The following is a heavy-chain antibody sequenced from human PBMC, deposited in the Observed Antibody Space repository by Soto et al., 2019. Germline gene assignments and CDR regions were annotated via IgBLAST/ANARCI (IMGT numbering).Heavy chain of an antibody. J-gene: IGHJ6*02. CDR2: IDPSDSYT. CDR3: ASTRAIDCSSTSCLYYYGMDV. CDR1: GYSFTSYW. Sequence: GESLKISCMGSGYSFTSYWISWVRQMPGKGLEWMGRIDPSDSYTNYSPSFQGHVTISADKSISTAYLQWSSLKASDTAMYYCASTRAIDCSSTSCLYYYGMDVWGQGTTVTVSS. V-gene: IGHV5-10-1*01. D-gene: IGHD2-2*01.